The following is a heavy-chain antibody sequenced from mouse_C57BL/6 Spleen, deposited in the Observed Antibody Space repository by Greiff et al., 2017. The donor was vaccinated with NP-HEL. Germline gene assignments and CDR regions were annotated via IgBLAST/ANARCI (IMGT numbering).Heavy chain of an antibody. D-gene: IGHD1-1*01. CDR2: INPYNGGT. Sequence: EVQRVESGPVLVKPGASVKMSCKASGYTFTDYYMNWVKQSHGKSLEWIGVINPYNGGTSYNQKFKGKATLTVDKSSSTAYMELNSLTSEDSAVYYCARGAYYYGSSVFDYWGQGTTLTVSS. CDR3: ARGAYYYGSSVFDY. CDR1: GYTFTDYY. V-gene: IGHV1-19*01. J-gene: IGHJ2*01.